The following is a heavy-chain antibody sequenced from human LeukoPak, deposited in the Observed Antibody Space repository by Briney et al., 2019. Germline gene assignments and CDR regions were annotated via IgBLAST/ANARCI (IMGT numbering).Heavy chain of an antibody. D-gene: IGHD1-14*01. V-gene: IGHV3-23*01. Sequence: GGTLRLSCAASGFTFSSYGMSWVRQAPGKGLEWVSAISGSGGSTYYADSVKGRFTISRDNSKNTLYLQMNSLRAEDTAVYYCARDIKSRRMYYMDVWGKGTTVTISS. CDR2: ISGSGGST. J-gene: IGHJ6*03. CDR1: GFTFSSYG. CDR3: ARDIKSRRMYYMDV.